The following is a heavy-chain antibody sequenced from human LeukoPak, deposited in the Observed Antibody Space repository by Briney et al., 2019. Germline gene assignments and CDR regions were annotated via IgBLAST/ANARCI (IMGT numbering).Heavy chain of an antibody. CDR3: ARVRDGYNDAYDI. V-gene: IGHV1-46*02. J-gene: IGHJ3*02. CDR2: VNHGGDST. D-gene: IGHD5-24*01. Sequence: GASVKVSCKASGYTFNNYNIHWLRQAPGQGLEWMGIVNHGGDSTNYAQDFQDRLTLTRDTSTSTVYMELSSLRYDDTAVYYFARVRDGYNDAYDIWGQGTMVTVTS. CDR1: GYTFNNYN.